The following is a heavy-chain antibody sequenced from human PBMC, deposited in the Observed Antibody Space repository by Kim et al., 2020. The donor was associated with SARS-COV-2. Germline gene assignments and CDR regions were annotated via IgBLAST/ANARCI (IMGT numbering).Heavy chain of an antibody. J-gene: IGHJ3*02. V-gene: IGHV5-51*01. Sequence: SPSFQGQVTISADKSISTAYLQWSSLKASDTAMYYCARPTWIRGAFDIWGQGTMVTVSS. D-gene: IGHD5-18*01. CDR3: ARPTWIRGAFDI.